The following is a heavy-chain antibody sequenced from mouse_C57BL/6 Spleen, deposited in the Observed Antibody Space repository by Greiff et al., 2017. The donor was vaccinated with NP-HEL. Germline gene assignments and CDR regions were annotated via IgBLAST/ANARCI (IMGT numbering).Heavy chain of an antibody. CDR3: ASGPYGTHDGAMDD. V-gene: IGHV1-4*01. CDR2: INPSSGYT. D-gene: IGHD2-1*01. CDR1: GYTFTSYT. J-gene: IGHJ4*01. Sequence: QVQLQQSGAELARPGASVKMSCKASGYTFTSYTMHWVKQRPGQGLEWIGYINPSSGYTKYNQKFKDKATLTADKSSSTAYMQLSSLTSEDSAVYYCASGPYGTHDGAMDDWGKGTSVTVSS.